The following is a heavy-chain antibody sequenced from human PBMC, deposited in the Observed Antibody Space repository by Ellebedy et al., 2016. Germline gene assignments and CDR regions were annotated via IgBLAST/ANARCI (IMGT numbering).Heavy chain of an antibody. D-gene: IGHD5-12*01. CDR1: GFTFSSYG. CDR3: AKEGRGYRTGGGMDV. Sequence: GESLKISXAASGFTFSSYGMHWVRQAPGKGLEWVAVIWYDGNNKYHADSVKGRFTISRDNSKNTLYLQMNSLRAEDTAVYYCAKEGRGYRTGGGMDVWGQGTTVTVSS. V-gene: IGHV3-30*02. J-gene: IGHJ6*02. CDR2: IWYDGNNK.